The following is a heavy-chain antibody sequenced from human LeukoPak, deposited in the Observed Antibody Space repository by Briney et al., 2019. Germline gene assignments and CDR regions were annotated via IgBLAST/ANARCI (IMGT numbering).Heavy chain of an antibody. Sequence: ASVKVSCKASGYTFTCYYMHWLRQAPGQGLEWMGWINTNSGGTNYAQKFQGRVTMTRDTSISTAYMELSRLRSDDTAVYYCASRLAAGVSPDAFDIWGQRTMVTVSS. CDR3: ASRLAAGVSPDAFDI. J-gene: IGHJ3*02. V-gene: IGHV1-2*02. CDR2: INTNSGGT. CDR1: GYTFTCYY. D-gene: IGHD2-8*01.